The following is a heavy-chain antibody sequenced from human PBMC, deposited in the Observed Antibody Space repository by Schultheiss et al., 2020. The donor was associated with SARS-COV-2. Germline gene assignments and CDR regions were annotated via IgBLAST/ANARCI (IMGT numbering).Heavy chain of an antibody. CDR3: ARDRGGYDSYYFDY. Sequence: GGSLRLSCAASGFTFSDYTMNWVRQAPGKGLQWVSRINSDGSSTSYADSVKGRFTISRDNSKNTLYLQMNSLRAEDTAVYYCARDRGGYDSYYFDYWGQGTLVTVSS. D-gene: IGHD5-12*01. CDR2: INSDGSST. CDR1: GFTFSDYT. J-gene: IGHJ4*02. V-gene: IGHV3-74*01.